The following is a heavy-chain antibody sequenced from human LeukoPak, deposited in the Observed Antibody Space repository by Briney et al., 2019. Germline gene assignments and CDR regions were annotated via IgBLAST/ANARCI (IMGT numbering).Heavy chain of an antibody. J-gene: IGHJ4*02. CDR3: ARGTPYYDILTGYYKTEYYFDY. V-gene: IGHV3-53*04. CDR1: GFTVSSNY. D-gene: IGHD3-9*01. Sequence: GGSLRLSCAASGFTVSSNYMSWVRQAPGKGLGWVSVIYSGGSTYYADSVKGRFTISRHNSKNTLYLQMNSLRAEDTAVYYCARGTPYYDILTGYYKTEYYFDYWGQGTLVTVSS. CDR2: IYSGGST.